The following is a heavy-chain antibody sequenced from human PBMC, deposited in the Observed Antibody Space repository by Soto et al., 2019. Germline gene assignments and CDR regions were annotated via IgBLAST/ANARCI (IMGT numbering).Heavy chain of an antibody. CDR1: GFTFSSYG. J-gene: IGHJ6*02. CDR3: AKDRNDFWSGYVYGMDV. Sequence: QVQLVESGGGVVQPGRSLRLSCAASGFTFSSYGMHWVRQAPGKGLEWVAVISYDGSNKYYADSVKGRFTISRDNSKNTLYLQMNSLRAEDTAVYYCAKDRNDFWSGYVYGMDVWGQGTTVTVSS. CDR2: ISYDGSNK. V-gene: IGHV3-30*18. D-gene: IGHD3-3*01.